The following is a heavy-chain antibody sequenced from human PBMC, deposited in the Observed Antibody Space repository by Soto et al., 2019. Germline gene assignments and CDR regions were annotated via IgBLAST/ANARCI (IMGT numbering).Heavy chain of an antibody. CDR3: AIFFNDILTGYLDY. CDR1: GGSISSGGYY. V-gene: IGHV4-31*03. D-gene: IGHD3-9*01. J-gene: IGHJ4*02. Sequence: QVQLQESGPGVVKPSQTLSLTCTVSGGSISSGGYYWSWIRQHPGKALEWIGYIYYSGSTYYNPSLKSRVTISEDTSKNQFSLKLSSVTAASTAVYYCAIFFNDILTGYLDYWGQGTMVTVSS. CDR2: IYYSGST.